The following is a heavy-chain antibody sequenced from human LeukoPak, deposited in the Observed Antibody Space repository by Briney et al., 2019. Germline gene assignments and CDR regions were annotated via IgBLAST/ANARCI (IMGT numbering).Heavy chain of an antibody. Sequence: GGSLRLSCAASGFTFSSYEMNWVRQAPGKRLEWVSYISSSGSTIYYADSVKGRFTISRDNSKNTLYLQMNSLRAEDTAVYYCARDTYYYGSGSYTDYWGQGTLVTVSS. CDR3: ARDTYYYGSGSYTDY. CDR1: GFTFSSYE. J-gene: IGHJ4*02. CDR2: ISSSGSTI. D-gene: IGHD3-10*01. V-gene: IGHV3-48*03.